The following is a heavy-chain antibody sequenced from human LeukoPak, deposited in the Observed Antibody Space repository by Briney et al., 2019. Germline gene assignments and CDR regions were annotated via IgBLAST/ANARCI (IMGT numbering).Heavy chain of an antibody. CDR2: INHSGST. D-gene: IGHD2-2*01. CDR1: GFTFSDYY. Sequence: GSLRLSCAASGFTFSDYYMSWIRQPPGKGLEWIGEINHSGSTNYNPSLKSRVTISADTSKNQFSLKLSSVTAADTAVYYCARRGRLVVPAARLHPVDYWGQGTLVTVSS. V-gene: IGHV4-34*01. J-gene: IGHJ4*02. CDR3: ARRGRLVVPAARLHPVDY.